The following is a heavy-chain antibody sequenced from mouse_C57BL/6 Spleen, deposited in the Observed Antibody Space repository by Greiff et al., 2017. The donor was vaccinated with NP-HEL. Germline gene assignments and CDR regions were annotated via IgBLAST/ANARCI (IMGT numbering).Heavy chain of an antibody. CDR3: AGGSSRYYYAMDY. CDR1: GYAFSSSW. J-gene: IGHJ4*01. V-gene: IGHV1-82*01. CDR2: IYPGDGDT. Sequence: QVQLKQSGPELVKPGASVKISCKASGYAFSSSWMNWVKQRPGKGLEWIGRIYPGDGDTNYNGKFKGKATLTADKSSSTAYMQLSSLTSEDSAVYFCAGGSSRYYYAMDYWGQGTSVTVSS. D-gene: IGHD1-1*01.